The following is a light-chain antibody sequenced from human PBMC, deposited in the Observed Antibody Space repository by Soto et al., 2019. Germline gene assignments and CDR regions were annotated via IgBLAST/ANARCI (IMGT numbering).Light chain of an antibody. CDR3: QQYYVTPLT. V-gene: IGKV4-1*01. Sequence: DIVMTQSPDSLAVSLGERATIKCKSSQSVLYSTNNKNYLAWYQQKPGQPPKLLIYWAATRESGVPDRVSGSGSGTDFTLTISSLQAEDGAFYYCQQYYVTPLTFGGGTKVEIK. J-gene: IGKJ4*01. CDR1: QSVLYSTNNKNY. CDR2: WAA.